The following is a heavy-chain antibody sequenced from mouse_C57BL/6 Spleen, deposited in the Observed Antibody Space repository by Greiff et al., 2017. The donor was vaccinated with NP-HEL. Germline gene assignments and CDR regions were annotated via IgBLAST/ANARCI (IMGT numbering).Heavy chain of an antibody. Sequence: VKLQQPGAELVKPGASVKMSCKASGYTFTSYWITWVKQRPGQGLEWIGDIYPGSGSTNYNEKFKSKATLTVDTSSSTAYMQLSSLTSEDSAVYYCARNYGSPHYFDYWGQGTTLTVSS. J-gene: IGHJ2*01. CDR3: ARNYGSPHYFDY. V-gene: IGHV1-55*01. CDR1: GYTFTSYW. D-gene: IGHD1-1*01. CDR2: IYPGSGST.